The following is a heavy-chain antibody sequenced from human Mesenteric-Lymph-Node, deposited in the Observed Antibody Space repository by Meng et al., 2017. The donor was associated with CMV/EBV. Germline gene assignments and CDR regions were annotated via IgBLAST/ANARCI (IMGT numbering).Heavy chain of an antibody. V-gene: IGHV1-69*04. D-gene: IGHD1-26*01. CDR2: IIPILGIA. Sequence: CKASGGTFSSYAISWVRQAPGQGLEWMGRIIPILGIANYAQKFQGRVTITADKSTSTAYMELSSLRSEDTAVYYCAIVGSGSFIDYWGQGTLVTVSS. CDR3: AIVGSGSFIDY. J-gene: IGHJ4*02. CDR1: GGTFSSYA.